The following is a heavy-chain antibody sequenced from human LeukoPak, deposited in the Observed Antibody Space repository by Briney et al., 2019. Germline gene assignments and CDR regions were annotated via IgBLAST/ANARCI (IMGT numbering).Heavy chain of an antibody. CDR1: GFTFSSYS. V-gene: IGHV3-21*04. J-gene: IGHJ5*02. CDR3: AKEGTMVRLFDP. D-gene: IGHD3-10*01. Sequence: GGSLRLSCAASGFTFSSYSMNWVRQAPGKGLEWVSSISSSSSYIYYADSVKGRFTISRDNSKNTLYLQMNSLRAEDTAVYYCAKEGTMVRLFDPWGQGTLVTVSS. CDR2: ISSSSSYI.